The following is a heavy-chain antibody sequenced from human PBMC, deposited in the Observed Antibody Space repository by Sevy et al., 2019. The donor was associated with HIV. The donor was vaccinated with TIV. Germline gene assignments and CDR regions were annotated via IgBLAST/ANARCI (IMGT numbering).Heavy chain of an antibody. CDR3: ARDRGEILSSAFDY. CDR2: ISYDGRNNK. Sequence: GESLKISCAASGFTFSDYRMHWVRQAPGKGLEWVAVISYDGRNNKYNADSVKGRFTISRDNSKNTVYLQMNSLRAEDTAIYYCARDRGEILSSAFDYWGQGTLVTVYS. D-gene: IGHD3-16*01. J-gene: IGHJ4*02. V-gene: IGHV3-30*04. CDR1: GFTFSDYR.